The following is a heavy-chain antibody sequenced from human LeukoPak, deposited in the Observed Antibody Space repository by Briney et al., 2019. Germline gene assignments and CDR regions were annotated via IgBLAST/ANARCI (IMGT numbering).Heavy chain of an antibody. D-gene: IGHD3-3*01. CDR1: GFTFSRYG. CDR2: ISGSGGST. J-gene: IGHJ5*02. CDR3: AKDMDFWSGYYNPPFDP. Sequence: GGTLRLSCAASGFTFSRYGMSWVRQAPGKGLEWASAISGSGGSTYYADSVKGRFTISRDNSKNTLYLQMNSLRAEDTAVYYCAKDMDFWSGYYNPPFDPWGQGTLVTVSS. V-gene: IGHV3-23*01.